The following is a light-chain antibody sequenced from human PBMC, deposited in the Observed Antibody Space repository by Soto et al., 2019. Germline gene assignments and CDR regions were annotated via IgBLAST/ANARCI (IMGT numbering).Light chain of an antibody. CDR3: QQRNAFPLT. CDR1: QGISNR. Sequence: DIQMTQSPSSVSASVGDRVTVTCRASQGISNRLAWYQQKPGTAPKLLIQVVSNLRGGVPSRFSGSATGTDFALAISSLQPEESAIYYCQQRNAFPLTVGGGTKVEIK. CDR2: VVS. V-gene: IGKV1-12*01. J-gene: IGKJ4*01.